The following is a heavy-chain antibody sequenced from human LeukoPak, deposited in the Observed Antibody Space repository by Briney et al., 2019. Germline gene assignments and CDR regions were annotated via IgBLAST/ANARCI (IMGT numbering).Heavy chain of an antibody. CDR1: GYIFTSYG. Sequence: ASVKVSCKASGYIFTSYGMSWVRQAPGQGLEWMGWISAYNGNTNYAQKFQGRVTMTTDTSTSTAYMELRSLRSDDTAVYYCARTSSGWYRHFDYWGQGTLVTVSS. J-gene: IGHJ4*02. V-gene: IGHV1-18*01. D-gene: IGHD6-19*01. CDR2: ISAYNGNT. CDR3: ARTSSGWYRHFDY.